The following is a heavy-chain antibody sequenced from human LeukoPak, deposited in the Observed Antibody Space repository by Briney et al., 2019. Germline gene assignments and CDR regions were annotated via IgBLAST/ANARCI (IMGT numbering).Heavy chain of an antibody. J-gene: IGHJ6*03. D-gene: IGHD1-26*01. CDR2: ISSYNGNT. CDR3: ARTRNYGGNYYYYYMDV. Sequence: ASVKVSCKASGYTFTSYGISWVRQAPGQGLEWMGWISSYNGNTNYAQKLQGRVTMTTDTSTSTAYMELRSLRSDDTAVYYCARTRNYGGNYYYYYMDVWGKGTTVTISS. V-gene: IGHV1-18*01. CDR1: GYTFTSYG.